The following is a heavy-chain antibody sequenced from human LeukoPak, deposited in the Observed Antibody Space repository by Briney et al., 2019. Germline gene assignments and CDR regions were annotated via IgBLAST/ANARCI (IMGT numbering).Heavy chain of an antibody. D-gene: IGHD4-11*01. CDR2: INPNSGGT. V-gene: IGHV1-2*02. Sequence: ASVKVSCTASGYTFTGYYMHWVRQAPGQGLEWMGWINPNSGGTNYAQKFQGRVTMTRDTAISTAYMELSRLRSDDTAVYYCARVPVSGPGARFDYWGQGTLVTVSS. J-gene: IGHJ4*02. CDR1: GYTFTGYY. CDR3: ARVPVSGPGARFDY.